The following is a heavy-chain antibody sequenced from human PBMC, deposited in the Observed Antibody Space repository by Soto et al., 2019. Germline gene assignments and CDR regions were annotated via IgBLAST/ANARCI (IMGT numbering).Heavy chain of an antibody. CDR1: GFTFSSYA. CDR2: ISGSGGST. V-gene: IGHV3-23*01. D-gene: IGHD5-18*01. CDR3: AILARGYCYGYPYYYGMDV. Sequence: EVQLLESGGGLVQPGGFLRLSCAASGFTFSSYAMSWVRQAPGKGLEWVSAISGSGGSTYYADSVKGRFTISRDNSKNTLYLQMNSLRAEDTAVYYCAILARGYCYGYPYYYGMDVWGQGTTVTVSS. J-gene: IGHJ6*02.